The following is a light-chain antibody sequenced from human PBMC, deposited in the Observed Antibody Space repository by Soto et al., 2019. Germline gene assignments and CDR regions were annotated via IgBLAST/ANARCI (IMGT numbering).Light chain of an antibody. Sequence: DIQMTQSPSTLSAFVGDAVTITCRASQTISTWLAWYQQKPGKAPKLLIYKASNLEGGVPLRFSGTGSGTEFTLTINSLQPDDFATYYCQQYSSYPYTFGQGAKLEIK. CDR2: KAS. J-gene: IGKJ2*01. CDR1: QTISTW. CDR3: QQYSSYPYT. V-gene: IGKV1-5*03.